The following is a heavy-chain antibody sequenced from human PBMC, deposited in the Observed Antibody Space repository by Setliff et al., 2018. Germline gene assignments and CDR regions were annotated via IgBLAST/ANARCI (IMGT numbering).Heavy chain of an antibody. V-gene: IGHV1-2*02. Sequence: ASVKVSCKASGYTFVGYYLHWVRQAPGQGLEWMGWINPKTGGTNYAQKFQGRVTMTRDASINTAFMHLSSLKSDDMAVYYCVREPYDYIWGSYRSPYFDHWGQGALVTVSS. CDR3: VREPYDYIWGSYRSPYFDH. CDR1: GYTFVGYY. D-gene: IGHD3-16*02. CDR2: INPKTGGT. J-gene: IGHJ4*02.